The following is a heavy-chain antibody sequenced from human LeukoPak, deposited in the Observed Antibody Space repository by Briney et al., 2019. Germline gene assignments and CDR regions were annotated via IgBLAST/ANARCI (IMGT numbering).Heavy chain of an antibody. CDR2: IYHSGST. Sequence: SETLSPTCAVSGYSISSGYYWRWIRQPPGKGLEWIGSIYHSGSTYYNPSLQSRVTISVDTSKNQFSLKLSSVTAADTAVYYCARGELTTVTTGAFDIWGQGTMVTVSS. CDR1: GYSISSGYY. D-gene: IGHD4-17*01. V-gene: IGHV4-38-2*01. CDR3: ARGELTTVTTGAFDI. J-gene: IGHJ3*02.